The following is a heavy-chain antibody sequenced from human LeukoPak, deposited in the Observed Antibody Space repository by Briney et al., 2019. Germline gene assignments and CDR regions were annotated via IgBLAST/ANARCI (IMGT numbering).Heavy chain of an antibody. CDR3: AKDRVRYSYGYPTFDY. J-gene: IGHJ4*02. CDR2: IRYDGSNK. Sequence: PGGSLRLSCAASGSTFSSYGMHWVRQAPGKGLEWVAFIRYDGSNKYYADSVKGRFTISRDNSKNTLYLQMNSLRAEGTAVYYCAKDRVRYSYGYPTFDYWGQGTLVTVSS. V-gene: IGHV3-30*02. CDR1: GSTFSSYG. D-gene: IGHD5-18*01.